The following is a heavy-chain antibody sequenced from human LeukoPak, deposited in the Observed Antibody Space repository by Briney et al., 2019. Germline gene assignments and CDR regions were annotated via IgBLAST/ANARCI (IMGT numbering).Heavy chain of an antibody. CDR2: ISYDGSNR. V-gene: IGHV3-30*04. CDR1: GFTFSSYA. Sequence: GRSLRLSCAASGFTFSSYAMHWVRQAPGKGLEWVAVISYDGSNRYYADSVKGRFTISRDNAKNSLYLQMNSLRAEDTAVYYCAGTVRVVAATLFDYWGQGTLVTVSS. J-gene: IGHJ4*02. CDR3: AGTVRVVAATLFDY. D-gene: IGHD2-15*01.